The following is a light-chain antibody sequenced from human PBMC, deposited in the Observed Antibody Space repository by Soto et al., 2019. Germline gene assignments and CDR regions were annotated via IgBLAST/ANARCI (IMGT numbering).Light chain of an antibody. J-gene: IGLJ2*01. CDR3: SSYNSSSTFVV. CDR1: SSDVGGYNY. CDR2: DVS. Sequence: QSVLTQPASVSGSPGQSITISCTGTSSDVGGYNYVSWYQQHPGKAPKLMIYDVSNRPSGVSNRFSGSKSGNTASLTISGLQAEDEADYYCSSYNSSSTFVVFGGGTQLTVL. V-gene: IGLV2-14*01.